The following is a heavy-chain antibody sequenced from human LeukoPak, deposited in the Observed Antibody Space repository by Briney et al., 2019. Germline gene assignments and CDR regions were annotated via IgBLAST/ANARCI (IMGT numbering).Heavy chain of an antibody. V-gene: IGHV3-11*01. D-gene: IGHD3-16*01. CDR1: GFTFSDYQ. J-gene: IGHJ4*02. CDR2: ISSGGDII. CDR3: ARNLGDC. Sequence: PGGSLRLSCAASGFTFSDYQMTWIRQAPGKGLEWVSSISSGGDIIYYADSVKGRFTISRDNGKNSLYLQMNSLSAEDTAVYYCARNLGDCWGQGTLVTVSS.